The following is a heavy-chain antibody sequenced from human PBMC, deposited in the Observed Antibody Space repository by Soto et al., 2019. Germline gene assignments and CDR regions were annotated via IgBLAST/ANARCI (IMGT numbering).Heavy chain of an antibody. CDR3: ARLSRELRAFDI. CDR2: IYYSGST. J-gene: IGHJ3*02. CDR1: GGSISSSSYY. V-gene: IGHV4-39*01. D-gene: IGHD1-26*01. Sequence: QLQLQESGPGLVKPSETLSLTCTVSGGSISSSSYYWGWIRQPPGKGLEWIGSIYYSGSTYYNPSLKSRVTIPVDTSKNQFSLKLSSVTAADTAVYYCARLSRELRAFDIWGQGTMVTVSS.